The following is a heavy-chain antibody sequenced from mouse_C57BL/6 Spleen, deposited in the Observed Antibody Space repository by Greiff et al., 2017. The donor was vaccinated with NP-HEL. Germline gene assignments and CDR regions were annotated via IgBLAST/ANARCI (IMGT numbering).Heavy chain of an antibody. J-gene: IGHJ2*01. CDR3: ARTWDGYYFDY. V-gene: IGHV2-2*01. Sequence: VMLVESGPGLVQPSQSLSITCTVSGFSLTSYGVHWVRQSPGKGLEWLGVIWSGGSTDYNAAFISRLSISKDNSKSQVFFKMNSLQAYDTAIYYCARTWDGYYFDYWGQGTTLTVSS. CDR1: GFSLTSYG. CDR2: IWSGGST. D-gene: IGHD2-3*01.